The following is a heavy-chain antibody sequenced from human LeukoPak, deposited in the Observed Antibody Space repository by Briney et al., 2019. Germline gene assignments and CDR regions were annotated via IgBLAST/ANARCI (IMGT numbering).Heavy chain of an antibody. J-gene: IGHJ4*02. CDR1: GFTFSSYA. CDR2: ITSGGGT. CDR3: AKGAATAGILDY. V-gene: IGHV3-23*01. D-gene: IGHD6-13*01. Sequence: PGGSLRLSCAASGFTFSSYAMSWVRQAPGEGLEWVSTITSGGGTYYADSVKGRFTISRDNSKNTLYLQMNSLRAEDTAVYYCAKGAATAGILDYWGQGTLVTVSS.